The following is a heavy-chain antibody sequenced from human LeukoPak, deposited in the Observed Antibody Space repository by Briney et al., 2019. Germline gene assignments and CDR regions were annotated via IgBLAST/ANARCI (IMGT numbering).Heavy chain of an antibody. J-gene: IGHJ4*02. V-gene: IGHV1-46*01. CDR3: ARGDGYNPRFDY. CDR2: INPSGGST. CDR1: GYTFTSYD. Sequence: PWASVKVSCKASGYTFTSYDINWVRQATGQGLEWMGIINPSGGSTSYAQKFQGRVTVTRDTSTSTVYMEVSSLKSEDTAVFYCARGDGYNPRFDYWGQGTLVTVSS. D-gene: IGHD5-24*01.